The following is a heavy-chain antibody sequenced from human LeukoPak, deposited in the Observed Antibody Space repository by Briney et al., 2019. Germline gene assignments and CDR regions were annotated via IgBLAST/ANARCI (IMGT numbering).Heavy chain of an antibody. J-gene: IGHJ4*02. CDR2: INPNSGGT. D-gene: IGHD2-2*01. CDR3: ARDVGEYCSSTNCYASHY. Sequence: ASVKVSCKASGYTFTSYAMNWVRQAPGQGLEWMGWINPNSGGTNYAQKFQGRVTMTRDTSISTAYMELSSLRSDDTAVYYCARDVGEYCSSTNCYASHYWGQGTLVTVSS. CDR1: GYTFTSYA. V-gene: IGHV1-2*02.